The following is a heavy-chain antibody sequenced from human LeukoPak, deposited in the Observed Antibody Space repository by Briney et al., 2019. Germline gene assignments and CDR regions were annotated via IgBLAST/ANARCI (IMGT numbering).Heavy chain of an antibody. V-gene: IGHV1-46*01. D-gene: IGHD1-26*01. CDR1: GYTFTSYY. Sequence: GASVKVSCKASGYTFTSYYMHWVRQAPGQGLEWMGIINPSGGSTSYAQKFQGRVTMTRNTSISTAYMELSSLRSEDTAVYYCARIRAPSGSYSLYAFDIWGQGTMVTVSS. J-gene: IGHJ3*02. CDR3: ARIRAPSGSYSLYAFDI. CDR2: INPSGGST.